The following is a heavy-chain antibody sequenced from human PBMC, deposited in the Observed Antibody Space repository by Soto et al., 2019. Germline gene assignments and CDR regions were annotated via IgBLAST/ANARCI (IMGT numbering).Heavy chain of an antibody. Sequence: EVQLVETGGGLIHPGGSLRLSCAASGFTVSTEYMSWVRQAPGKGLDWVSIIYSGGITYYADSVKGRFTTSRDNSKNTLYLQMNSLRAEDTALYYCVRVVLEWSLPSFFDFWGQGTLVTVSS. J-gene: IGHJ4*02. CDR1: GFTVSTEY. CDR3: VRVVLEWSLPSFFDF. V-gene: IGHV3-53*02. D-gene: IGHD3-3*01. CDR2: IYSGGIT.